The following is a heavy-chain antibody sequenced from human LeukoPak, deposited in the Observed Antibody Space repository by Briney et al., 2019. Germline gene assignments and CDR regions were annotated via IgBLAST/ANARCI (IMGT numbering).Heavy chain of an antibody. V-gene: IGHV5-51*01. D-gene: IGHD2-15*01. CDR1: GSSFISYW. CDR2: IYPGDSDT. Sequence: GAPLKISCQASGSSFISYWIGWVRQMPGKGLEWMGIIYPGDSDTRYSPSLQGQVTISADKSISTAYLQWSSRKASDTAIYYCARQIVVVAFDDWGQGTLVTVSS. J-gene: IGHJ4*02. CDR3: ARQIVVVAFDD.